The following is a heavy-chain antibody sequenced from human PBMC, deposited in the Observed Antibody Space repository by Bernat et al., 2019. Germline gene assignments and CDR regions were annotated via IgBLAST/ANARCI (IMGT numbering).Heavy chain of an antibody. Sequence: EVQLVESGGGLVKPGESLRLSCAASGFNFNNAWMNWVRQAPGKGPEWVGRIKSKADDGTTDYAAPVKGRFTISRDDSKNTLYLQMNSLKTGDTAVFYLATAGGYFVNIGYLVSIGGRDGASWGMGPLVTASS. V-gene: IGHV3-15*07. J-gene: IGHJ5*02. CDR3: ATAGGYFVNIGYLVSIGGRDGAS. CDR2: IKSKADDGTT. D-gene: IGHD3-22*01. CDR1: GFNFNNAW.